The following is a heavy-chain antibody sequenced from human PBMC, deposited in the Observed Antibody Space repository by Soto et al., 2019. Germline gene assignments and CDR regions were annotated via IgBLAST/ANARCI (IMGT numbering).Heavy chain of an antibody. J-gene: IGHJ6*02. CDR2: TYIGGST. Sequence: PGGSLRLSCAASGFTVSSNHMSWVRQAPGKGLECVLVTYIGGSTSYADSVKGRFTFSRDISKNTLYLQMSSLRAEDTAVYYCARGGTIFGEARTYGMDVWGQGTTVTVSS. V-gene: IGHV3-53*01. D-gene: IGHD3-3*01. CDR1: GFTVSSNH. CDR3: ARGGTIFGEARTYGMDV.